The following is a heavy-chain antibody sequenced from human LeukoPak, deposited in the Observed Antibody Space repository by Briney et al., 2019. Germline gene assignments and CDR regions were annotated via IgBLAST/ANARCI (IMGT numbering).Heavy chain of an antibody. CDR3: ASRKAVAGTGGFDY. Sequence: SETLSLTCTVSGGSISSGGYYWSWTRQHPGTGLEWIGYIYYSGSTYYNPSLKSRVTISVDTSKNQFSLKLSSVTAADTAVYYCASRKAVAGTGGFDYWGQGTLVTVSS. D-gene: IGHD6-19*01. V-gene: IGHV4-31*03. CDR1: GGSISSGGYY. J-gene: IGHJ4*02. CDR2: IYYSGST.